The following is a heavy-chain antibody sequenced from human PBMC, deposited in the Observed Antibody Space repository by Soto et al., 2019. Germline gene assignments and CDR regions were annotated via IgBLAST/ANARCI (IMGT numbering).Heavy chain of an antibody. Sequence: XGSLRLSCAASGFTFSSYAMSWVRQAPGKGLEWVPAISGSGGSTYYADSVKGRFTISRDNSKNTLYLQMNSLRAEDTAVYYCAKDRRMIVAFMDVWGQGTTVTVSS. CDR1: GFTFSSYA. V-gene: IGHV3-23*01. J-gene: IGHJ6*02. CDR3: AKDRRMIVAFMDV. D-gene: IGHD3-22*01. CDR2: ISGSGGST.